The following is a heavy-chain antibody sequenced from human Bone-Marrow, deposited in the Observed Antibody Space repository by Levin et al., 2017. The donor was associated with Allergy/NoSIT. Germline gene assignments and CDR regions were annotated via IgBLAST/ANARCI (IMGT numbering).Heavy chain of an antibody. CDR2: IYHSGST. CDR3: ARGGGYYGSPGWFDP. D-gene: IGHD3-10*01. J-gene: IGHJ5*02. CDR1: GYSISSGYY. Sequence: PSETLSLTCAVSGYSISSGYYWGWIRQPPGKGLAWIGSIYHSGSTYYNPSLKSRVTISVDTSKNQFSLKLSSVTAADTAVYYCARGGGYYGSPGWFDPWGQGTLVTVSS. V-gene: IGHV4-38-2*01.